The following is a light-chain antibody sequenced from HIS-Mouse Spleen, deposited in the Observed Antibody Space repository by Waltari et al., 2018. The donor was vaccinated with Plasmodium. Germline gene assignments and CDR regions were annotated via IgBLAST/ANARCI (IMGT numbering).Light chain of an antibody. Sequence: QSALTQPRSVSGSPGQSVTISCTGTSSAVGGYNYVSWYQQHPGKAPKLMIYDVSKRPSGVPDGFSGSKSGNTASLTISGLQAEDEADYYCCSYAGSYTLVFGGGTKLTVL. V-gene: IGLV2-11*01. CDR3: CSYAGSYTLV. CDR2: DVS. CDR1: SSAVGGYNY. J-gene: IGLJ2*01.